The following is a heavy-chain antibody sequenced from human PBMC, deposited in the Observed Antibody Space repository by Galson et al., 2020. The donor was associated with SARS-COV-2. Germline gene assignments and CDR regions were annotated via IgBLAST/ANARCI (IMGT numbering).Heavy chain of an antibody. J-gene: IGHJ3*02. CDR2: ISSSGSTI. D-gene: IGHD3-22*01. V-gene: IGHV3-11*01. CDR1: GFTFSDYY. CDR3: ARSRITMIVVVKCLLLPPSLARAFDI. Sequence: GESLKISCAASGFTFSDYYMSWIRQAPGKGLEWVSYISSSGSTIYYADSVKGRFTISRDNAKNSLFLQMNSLRAEDTAVYYCARSRITMIVVVKCLLLPPSLARAFDIWGQGTMVTVSS.